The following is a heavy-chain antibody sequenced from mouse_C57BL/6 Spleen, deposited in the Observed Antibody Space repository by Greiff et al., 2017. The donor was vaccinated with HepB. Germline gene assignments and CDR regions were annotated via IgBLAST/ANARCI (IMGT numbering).Heavy chain of an antibody. CDR1: GYAFSSSW. J-gene: IGHJ2*01. CDR2: IYPGDGDT. CDR3: ARRTGCYFDY. V-gene: IGHV1-82*01. Sequence: QVQLKQSGPELVKPGASVTLSCKASGYAFSSSWMNWVQQRPGKGLEWIGRIYPGDGDTNYNGKFKGKATLTSDKSSSTAYMQLSSLTSEDSAVYFCARRTGCYFDYWGQGTTLTVSS.